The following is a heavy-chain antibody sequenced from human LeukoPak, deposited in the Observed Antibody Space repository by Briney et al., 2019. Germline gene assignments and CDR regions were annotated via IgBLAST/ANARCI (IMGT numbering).Heavy chain of an antibody. CDR1: GGTFSSYA. Sequence: ASVKVSCKASGGTFSSYAISWVRQAPGQGLEWMGWINPNSGGTNYAQKFQGRVTMTRDTSISTAYMELSRLRSDDTAVYYCATGIVGAHTYDYWGQGTLVTVSS. V-gene: IGHV1-2*02. CDR3: ATGIVGAHTYDY. J-gene: IGHJ4*02. CDR2: INPNSGGT. D-gene: IGHD1-26*01.